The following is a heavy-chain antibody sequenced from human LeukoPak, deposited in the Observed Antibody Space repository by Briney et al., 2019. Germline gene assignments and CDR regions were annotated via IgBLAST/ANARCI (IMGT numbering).Heavy chain of an antibody. D-gene: IGHD6-13*01. J-gene: IGHJ4*02. CDR1: GFTFSDYY. CDR3: ARVKGSSSWPFDY. V-gene: IGHV3-11*04. Sequence: PGGSLRLSCAASGFTFSDYYMSWIRQAPGKGLEWVSYISSSGSTIYYADAVKGRFTISRDNAKNSLYLQMNSLRAEDTAVYYCARVKGSSSWPFDYWGQGTLVTVSS. CDR2: ISSSGSTI.